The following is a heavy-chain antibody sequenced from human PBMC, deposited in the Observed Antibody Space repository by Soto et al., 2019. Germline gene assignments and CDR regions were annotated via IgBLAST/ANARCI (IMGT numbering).Heavy chain of an antibody. V-gene: IGHV3-13*01. CDR1: GFTFSSYD. CDR2: IGTAGDT. J-gene: IGHJ6*02. D-gene: IGHD2-2*01. Sequence: EGSLRLSCAASGFTFSSYDMHWVRQATGKGLEWVSAIGTAGDTYYPGFVKGRFTISRENAKNSLYLQMNSLRAGDTAVYYCARAESSSSKKYYYYGMDVWGQGTTVTVSS. CDR3: ARAESSSSKKYYYYGMDV.